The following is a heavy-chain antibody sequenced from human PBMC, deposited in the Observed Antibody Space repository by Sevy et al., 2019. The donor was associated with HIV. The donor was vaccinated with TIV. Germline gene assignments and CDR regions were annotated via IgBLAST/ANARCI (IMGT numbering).Heavy chain of an antibody. CDR1: GFTFSVYW. J-gene: IGHJ3*01. CDR3: ARQYFLPYCSSTNCPPAAYDL. V-gene: IGHV3-7*01. D-gene: IGHD2-2*01. CDR2: MKEDGSEK. Sequence: GESLKISCAASGFTFSVYWMNWVRQAPGKGLEWVATMKEDGSEKYYVDSVKGRFTISRDNAKNSLYLHLDNLRAEDTAVYYCARQYFLPYCSSTNCPPAAYDLWGQGTMVTVSS.